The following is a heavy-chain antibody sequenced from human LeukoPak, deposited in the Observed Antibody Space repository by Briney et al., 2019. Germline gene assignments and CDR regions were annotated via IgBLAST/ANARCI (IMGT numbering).Heavy chain of an antibody. CDR3: ARGVHYVWGSYPGGYYFDY. CDR2: ISAYNGNT. D-gene: IGHD3-16*02. V-gene: IGHV1-18*01. CDR1: GYTFTSYG. Sequence: ASVKVSCKASGYTFTSYGISWVRQAPGQGLEWMGWISAYNGNTNYAQKLQGRVTMTTDTSTSTAYMELRSLRSDDTAVYYCARGVHYVWGSYPGGYYFDYWGQGTLVTVSS. J-gene: IGHJ4*02.